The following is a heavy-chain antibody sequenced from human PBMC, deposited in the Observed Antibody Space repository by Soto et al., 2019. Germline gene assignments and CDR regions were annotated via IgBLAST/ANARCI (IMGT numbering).Heavy chain of an antibody. CDR2: FNPNSGDT. V-gene: IGHV1-2*02. D-gene: IGHD2-2*02. CDR3: ARDYNI. CDR1: GYTFTGYY. Sequence: VASVKVSCKXFGYTFTGYYLHWVRQAPGQGLEWMGWFNPNSGDTKFAQEFQGRVTMTRDTTISTAYMELSRLRSDDTAVYYCARDYNIWGQGTMVTVSS. J-gene: IGHJ3*02.